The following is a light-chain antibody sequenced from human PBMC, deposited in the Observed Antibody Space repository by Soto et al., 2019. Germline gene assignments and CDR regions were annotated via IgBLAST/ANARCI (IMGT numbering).Light chain of an antibody. J-gene: IGKJ1*01. CDR1: QSVSSN. CDR2: VAS. CDR3: QQYNNWPQT. Sequence: EIVMTQSPATLPVAPGDRATLSGRARQSVSSNLAWYQQKPGQAPKLLIYVASPRATGIPARFSGSGSGTEFTLTISSLQSEDFAVYYCQQYNNWPQTFGQGTKVAIK. V-gene: IGKV3-15*01.